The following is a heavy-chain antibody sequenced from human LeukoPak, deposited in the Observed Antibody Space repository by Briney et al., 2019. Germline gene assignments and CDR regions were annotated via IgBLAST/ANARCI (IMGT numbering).Heavy chain of an antibody. CDR1: GFTFRSYW. CDR2: IKPDESEK. Sequence: GGSLRLSCAAFGFTFRSYWMTWVRQAPGKGLEWVANIKPDESEKYYMDSVKGRFTISRDNAKSSVYLQMNSLRAEDTAVYYCARSPDGMDVWGQGTTVTVSS. CDR3: ARSPDGMDV. V-gene: IGHV3-7*01. J-gene: IGHJ6*02.